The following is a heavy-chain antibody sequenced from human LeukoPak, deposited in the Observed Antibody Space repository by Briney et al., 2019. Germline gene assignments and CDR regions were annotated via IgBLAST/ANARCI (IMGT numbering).Heavy chain of an antibody. CDR3: ARRYYDSSGYYWEAFDI. Sequence: GGSLRLSCAASGFTFSSYSMNWVRQAPGKGLEWVSYISSSSSTIYYADSVKGRFTISRDNAKNSLYLQMNSLRAEDTAVYYCARRYYDSSGYYWEAFDIWGQGTMVTVSS. V-gene: IGHV3-48*01. J-gene: IGHJ3*02. CDR2: ISSSSSTI. D-gene: IGHD3-22*01. CDR1: GFTFSSYS.